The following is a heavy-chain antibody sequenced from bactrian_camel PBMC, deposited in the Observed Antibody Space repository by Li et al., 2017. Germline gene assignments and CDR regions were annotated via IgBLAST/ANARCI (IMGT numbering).Heavy chain of an antibody. D-gene: IGHD2*01. CDR3: ARDRGATFCRPGRCPVPPEFFY. CDR2: IDGGGSST. J-gene: IGHJ4*01. V-gene: IGHV3S40*01. Sequence: VQLVESGGGSAQAGGSLRLSCAASGFTFSTYYMSWVRQAPGKELEWISAIDGGGSSTNYMDSVKDRFTISRDDAKNTLYLQLNSLRTDDTAMYYCARDRGATFCRPGRCPVPPEFFYWGQGTQVTVS. CDR1: GFTFSTYY.